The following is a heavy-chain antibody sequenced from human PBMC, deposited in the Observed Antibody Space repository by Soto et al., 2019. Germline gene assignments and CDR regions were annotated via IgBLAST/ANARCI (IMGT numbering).Heavy chain of an antibody. Sequence: GESLKISCQGSGYRFTSYWIGWVRQMPGKGLEWMGIIYPGDSDTRYSPSFQGQVTISADKSINTAYLQWNSLKASDTAMYFCARHSQAVALYWYHYGMDVWGQGTTVTGLL. CDR1: GYRFTSYW. CDR3: ARHSQAVALYWYHYGMDV. CDR2: IYPGDSDT. D-gene: IGHD6-19*01. V-gene: IGHV5-51*01. J-gene: IGHJ6*02.